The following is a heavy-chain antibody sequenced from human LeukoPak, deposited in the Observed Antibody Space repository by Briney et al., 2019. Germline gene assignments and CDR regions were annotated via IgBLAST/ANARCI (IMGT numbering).Heavy chain of an antibody. CDR1: GYSITSYY. CDR3: ARVFRRDGYFDY. CDR2: IFYSGNT. D-gene: IGHD5-24*01. Sequence: SETLSLTFTVSGYSITSYYWSWIRQPPGKGLEWIGYIFYSGNTDYNPSLKSRVTISVDTSRNQFSLKLDSVTAADTAVYYCARVFRRDGYFDYWGQGTLVTVSS. J-gene: IGHJ4*02. V-gene: IGHV4-59*01.